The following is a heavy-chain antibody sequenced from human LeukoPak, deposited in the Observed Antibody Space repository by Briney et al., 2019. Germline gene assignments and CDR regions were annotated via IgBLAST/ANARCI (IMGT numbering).Heavy chain of an antibody. Sequence: SETLSLTCTVSGGSISSGSYYWSWIRQPAGKGLEWIGRIYTSGSTNYNPSLKSRVTISVDTSKNQFSLKLSSVTAADTAVYYCASEGSSGYYGNWYFDLWGRGTLVTVSS. CDR2: IYTSGST. V-gene: IGHV4-61*02. J-gene: IGHJ2*01. CDR3: ASEGSSGYYGNWYFDL. CDR1: GGSISSGSYY. D-gene: IGHD3-22*01.